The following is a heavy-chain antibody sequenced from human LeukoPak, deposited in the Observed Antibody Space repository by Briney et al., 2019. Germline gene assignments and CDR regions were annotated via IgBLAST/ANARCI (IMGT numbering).Heavy chain of an antibody. J-gene: IGHJ4*02. CDR2: INSDGSST. D-gene: IGHD3-9*01. CDR3: ARAGRGLRYFDWLTYDY. Sequence: GGSPRLSCAASGFTFSSYWMHWLRQAPGKGLMWVSRINSDGSSTNYADSVKGRFTISRDNAKNTLYLQMNSLRAEDTAVYYCARAGRGLRYFDWLTYDYWGQGTLVTVSS. CDR1: GFTFSSYW. V-gene: IGHV3-74*01.